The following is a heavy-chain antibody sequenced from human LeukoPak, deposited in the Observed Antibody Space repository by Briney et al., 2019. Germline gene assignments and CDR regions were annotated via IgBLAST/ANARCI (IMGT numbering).Heavy chain of an antibody. D-gene: IGHD3-3*02. CDR1: GFTFSNYR. Sequence: GGSLRLSCAASGFTFSNYRMNWVRQAPGKGLEWVSSISSSSSYIYYADSVKGRFTISRDNAKNSLHLQMNSLRAEDTAVYYCARDSISLGQAFDFWGQGTMVTVSS. V-gene: IGHV3-21*01. CDR2: ISSSSSYI. CDR3: ARDSISLGQAFDF. J-gene: IGHJ3*01.